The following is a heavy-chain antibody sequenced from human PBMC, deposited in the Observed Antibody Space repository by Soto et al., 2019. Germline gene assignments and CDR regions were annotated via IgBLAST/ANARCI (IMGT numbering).Heavy chain of an antibody. V-gene: IGHV3-30-3*01. Sequence: QVQLVESGGGVVQPGRSLRLSCAASGFTFSSYAMHWVRQAPGKGLEWVAVISYDGSNKYYADSVKGRFTISRDNSKNTLYLQMNSLRAEDTAVYYCARVPSXSGRAHFDYWGQGTLVTVSS. CDR3: ARVPSXSGRAHFDY. D-gene: IGHD2-15*01. CDR2: ISYDGSNK. CDR1: GFTFSSYA. J-gene: IGHJ4*02.